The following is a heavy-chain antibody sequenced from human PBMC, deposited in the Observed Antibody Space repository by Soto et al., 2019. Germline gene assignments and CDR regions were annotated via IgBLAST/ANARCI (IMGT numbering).Heavy chain of an antibody. D-gene: IGHD2-21*02. CDR3: AKGGRAYCGGDCRYYFDY. CDR2: ISYDGSNK. V-gene: IGHV3-30*18. J-gene: IGHJ4*02. CDR1: RFTFSGYG. Sequence: QVQLAESGGGVVQPGRSLRLSCAASRFTFSGYGMHWVRQAPGKGLEWVAFISYDGSNKFYADSVKGRFTISRDNSKNTLYLQMNSLRVEDTALYYCAKGGRAYCGGDCRYYFDYWGQGTLVTVSS.